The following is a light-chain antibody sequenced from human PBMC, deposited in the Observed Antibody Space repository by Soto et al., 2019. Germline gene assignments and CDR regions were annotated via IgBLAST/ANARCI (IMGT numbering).Light chain of an antibody. CDR3: QQYGSSPPVYT. V-gene: IGKV3-20*01. CDR2: GAS. Sequence: EIVLTQSPGTLSLSPGERATLSCRASQSVSSSYLAWYQQKPGQAPRLLIYGASSRATGIPDRFSGSGSGTDFTLTIIRLEPEYFAVYYCQQYGSSPPVYTFCQGTKLEIK. CDR1: QSVSSSY. J-gene: IGKJ2*01.